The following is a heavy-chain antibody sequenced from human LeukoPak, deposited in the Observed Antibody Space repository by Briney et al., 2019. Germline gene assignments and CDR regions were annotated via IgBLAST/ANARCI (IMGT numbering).Heavy chain of an antibody. CDR3: ARGADPLYYYDSSGYSEYFQH. CDR1: GYTFTSYG. V-gene: IGHV1-18*01. CDR2: ISAYNGNT. J-gene: IGHJ1*01. D-gene: IGHD3-22*01. Sequence: ASVKVSCKASGYTFTSYGISWVRQAPGQGLEWVGWISAYNGNTNYAQKLQGRVTMTTDTSTSTAYMELRSLRSDDTAVYYCARGADPLYYYDSSGYSEYFQHWGQGTLVTVSS.